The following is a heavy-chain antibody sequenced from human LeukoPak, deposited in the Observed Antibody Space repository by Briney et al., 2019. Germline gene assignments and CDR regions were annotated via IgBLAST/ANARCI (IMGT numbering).Heavy chain of an antibody. V-gene: IGHV1-18*01. CDR1: GYTFTSYG. CDR3: ARDWDSIQLYYYYGMDV. J-gene: IGHJ6*02. D-gene: IGHD5-18*01. CDR2: ISAYNGNT. Sequence: GASVKVSCKASGYTFTSYGISWVRQAPGQGLEWMGWISAYNGNTNYAHKLQGRVTMTTDTSTSTAYMELRSLRSDDTAVYYCARDWDSIQLYYYYGMDVWGHGTTVTVSS.